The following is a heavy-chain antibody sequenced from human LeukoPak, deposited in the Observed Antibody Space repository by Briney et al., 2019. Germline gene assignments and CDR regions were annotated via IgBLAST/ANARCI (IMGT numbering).Heavy chain of an antibody. V-gene: IGHV3-64*01. CDR3: ARISSSYDYDY. Sequence: GVSLRLSCAASGFTFRSYGMHWVRQAPGKGLEYVAAISSNGGSTHYAHSVKGRFTISRDNSKNTLYLQMGSLRAEDMAVYYCARISSSYDYDYWGQGTLVTVSS. J-gene: IGHJ4*02. CDR2: ISSNGGST. CDR1: GFTFRSYG. D-gene: IGHD6-6*01.